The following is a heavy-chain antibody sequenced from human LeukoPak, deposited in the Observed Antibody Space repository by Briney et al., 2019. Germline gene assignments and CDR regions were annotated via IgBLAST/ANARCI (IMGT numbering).Heavy chain of an antibody. J-gene: IGHJ6*02. Sequence: PSETLSLTCTVSGGSISSYYWSWIRQPAGKGLEWIGRIYTSGSTNYNPSLKSRVTMSVDTSKNQFSLKLSSVTAADTAVYYSASGYYGSGSSLGMDVWGQGTTVTVSS. D-gene: IGHD3-10*01. CDR1: GGSISSYY. V-gene: IGHV4-4*07. CDR2: IYTSGST. CDR3: ASGYYGSGSSLGMDV.